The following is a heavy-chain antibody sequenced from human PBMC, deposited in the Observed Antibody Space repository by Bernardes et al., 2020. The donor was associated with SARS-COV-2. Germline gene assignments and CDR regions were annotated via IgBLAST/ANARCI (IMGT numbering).Heavy chain of an antibody. D-gene: IGHD3-3*01. CDR3: ARLTGDWSRLGCHFRSHWFDP. CDR2: VYPGYSQT. CDR1: RDTFSANS. Sequence: AESLIISCKRIRDTFSANSIAWVGQMPGKGLEWVRIVYPGYSQTRYSASFQAQVTLSADKSINPAYLQWSSLKASDTATYYCARLTGDWSRLGCHFRSHWFDPWGQGTLVTVSA. V-gene: IGHV5-51*01. J-gene: IGHJ5*02.